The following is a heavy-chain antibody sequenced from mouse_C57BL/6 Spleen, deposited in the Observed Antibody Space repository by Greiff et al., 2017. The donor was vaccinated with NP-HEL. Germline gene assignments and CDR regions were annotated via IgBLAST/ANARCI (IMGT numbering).Heavy chain of an antibody. CDR3: TRWGYYGRFDY. J-gene: IGHJ2*01. Sequence: VQLQQSGAELVRPGASVTLSCKASGYTFTDYEMHWVKQTPVHGLEWIGAIDPETGGTAYNQKFKGKAILTADKSSSTAYMELRSLTSEDSAVYYCTRWGYYGRFDYWGQGTTLTVSS. CDR2: IDPETGGT. V-gene: IGHV1-15*01. D-gene: IGHD1-1*01. CDR1: GYTFTDYE.